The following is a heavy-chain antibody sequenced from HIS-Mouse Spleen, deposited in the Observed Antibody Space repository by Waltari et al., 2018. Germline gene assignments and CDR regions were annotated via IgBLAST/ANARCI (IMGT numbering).Heavy chain of an antibody. J-gene: IGHJ2*01. CDR1: GYTFTGYY. CDR2: INPTAVGT. V-gene: IGHV1-2*02. Sequence: QVQLVQSGAEVKKPGASVKVSCKASGYTFTGYYMHWVRQAPGQGLEWMEWINPTAVGTNQATTFQARFTMTSDTSIRTAYMELSSLRSYDTAVYYCARPDPGSGRGYDYWYFDLWGRGTLVTVSS. D-gene: IGHD5-12*01. CDR3: ARPDPGSGRGYDYWYFDL.